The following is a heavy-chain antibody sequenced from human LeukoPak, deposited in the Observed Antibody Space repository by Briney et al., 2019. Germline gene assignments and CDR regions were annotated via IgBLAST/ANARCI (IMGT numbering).Heavy chain of an antibody. V-gene: IGHV1-69*13. D-gene: IGHD1-26*01. J-gene: IGHJ5*02. CDR1: GGTFSSYA. Sequence: SVKVSCKASGGTFSSYAISWVRQAPGQGLEWMGGIIPILGTANYAQKFQGRVTITADESTSTAYMELSSLRSDDTAVYYCARDYPITGYSNGRGWFDPWGQGTLVTVSS. CDR2: IIPILGTA. CDR3: ARDYPITGYSNGRGWFDP.